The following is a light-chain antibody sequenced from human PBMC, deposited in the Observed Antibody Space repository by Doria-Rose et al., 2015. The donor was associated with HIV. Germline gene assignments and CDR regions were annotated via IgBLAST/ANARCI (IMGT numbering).Light chain of an antibody. CDR3: QQSYDTSRT. CDR1: QSISAY. J-gene: IGKJ1*01. V-gene: IGKV1-39*01. CDR2: AAS. Sequence: VTITCRASQSISAYLNWYQQKPGKAPKLLIYAASSLESGVPSRFSGSGSGTDFTLTISSLQPEDFASYYCQQSYDTSRTFGQGTRVEIK.